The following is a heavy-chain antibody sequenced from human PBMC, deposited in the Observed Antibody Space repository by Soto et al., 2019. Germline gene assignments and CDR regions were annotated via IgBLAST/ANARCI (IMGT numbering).Heavy chain of an antibody. CDR2: ISYDGSNK. Sequence: GGSLRLSCAASGFTFSSYAMHWVRQAPGKGLEWVAVISYDGSNKYYADSVKGRFTISRDNSKNTLYLQMNSLRAEDTAVYYCARDGLVYYYYYGMDVWGQGTTVTVS. J-gene: IGHJ6*02. D-gene: IGHD6-6*01. CDR3: ARDGLVYYYYYGMDV. CDR1: GFTFSSYA. V-gene: IGHV3-30-3*01.